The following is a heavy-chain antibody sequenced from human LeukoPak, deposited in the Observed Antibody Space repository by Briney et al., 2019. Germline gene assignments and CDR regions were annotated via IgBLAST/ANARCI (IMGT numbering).Heavy chain of an antibody. CDR1: GFTFSTYW. Sequence: GGSLRLSCAASGFTFSTYWMSWVRQAPGKGLEWVANIREDGSEKYYVDSVKGRFTISRDNAKNSLYLQMNSLRAEDTALYYCARAGLGAFDIWGQGTMVTVSS. V-gene: IGHV3-7*05. CDR2: IREDGSEK. CDR3: ARAGLGAFDI. J-gene: IGHJ3*02.